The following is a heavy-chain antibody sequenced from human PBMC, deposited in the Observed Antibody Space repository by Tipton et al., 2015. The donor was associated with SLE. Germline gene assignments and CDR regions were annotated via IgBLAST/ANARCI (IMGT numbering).Heavy chain of an antibody. CDR3: ARGDDFWKWNWFDY. Sequence: LSLTCAASGFTFSSYAMHWVRQAPGKGLEWVAVISYDGSNKYYADSVKGRFTISRDNSKNTLYLQMNSLRAEDTAVYYCARGDDFWKWNWFDYWGQGTLVTVSS. V-gene: IGHV3-30*04. CDR1: GFTFSSYA. J-gene: IGHJ4*02. D-gene: IGHD3-3*01. CDR2: ISYDGSNK.